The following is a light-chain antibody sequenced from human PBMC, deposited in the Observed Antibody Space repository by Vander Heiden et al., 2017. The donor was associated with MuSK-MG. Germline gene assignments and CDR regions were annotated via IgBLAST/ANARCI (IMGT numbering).Light chain of an antibody. Sequence: EIVMTQSPATLSVSPGERATLSCRASQSVRSNLAWYQQKPGQAPRLLIYGASTRDTGIPARFSGSGCGKEFTLTISSRQSEDFAVYYCQQDKNWPPITFGQGTQVEIK. V-gene: IGKV3-15*01. CDR1: QSVRSN. CDR2: GAS. J-gene: IGKJ5*01. CDR3: QQDKNWPPIT.